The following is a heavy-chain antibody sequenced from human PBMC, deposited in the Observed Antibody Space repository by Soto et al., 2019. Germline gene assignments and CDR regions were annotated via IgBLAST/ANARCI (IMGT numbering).Heavy chain of an antibody. CDR3: ARGWLRDPWMY. CDR2: ISASSTYI. J-gene: IGHJ4*02. Sequence: EVQLVESGGGLVKPGGSLRLCYAASGFIFSSYTMNWVRQAPGKGLEWVSSISASSTYIYYADSLKGRFTISRDNAYNSLYLQMNSLRAEDTAVYYCARGWLRDPWMYWGQGTLVTVSS. V-gene: IGHV3-21*01. D-gene: IGHD5-12*01. CDR1: GFIFSSYT.